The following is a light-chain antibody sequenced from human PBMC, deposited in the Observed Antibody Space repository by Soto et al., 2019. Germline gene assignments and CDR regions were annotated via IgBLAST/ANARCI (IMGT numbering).Light chain of an antibody. CDR1: SSNIGSNT. V-gene: IGLV1-44*01. CDR3: AAWDASLNAVV. Sequence: QSVLTQPPSASGTPGQRVTISCSGGSSNIGSNTVNWYQQLPGTAPNLLIYSNNQRPSGVPDRFSGSKSGTSASLAISGRQSEDEADYYCAAWDASLNAVVFGGGTKVTVL. CDR2: SNN. J-gene: IGLJ2*01.